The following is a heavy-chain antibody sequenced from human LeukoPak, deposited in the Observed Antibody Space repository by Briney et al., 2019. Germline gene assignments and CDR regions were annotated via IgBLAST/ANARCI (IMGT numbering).Heavy chain of an antibody. D-gene: IGHD6-19*01. CDR1: GFTFNNYD. Sequence: GGSLRLSCAASGFTFNNYDMSWVRQAPGKGLAWVSAISGSGDSTYYADSVKGRFTISRDNSKNTLYLQMNSLRAEDTAVYYCARRSGIAVAGAFDYWGQGTLVTVSS. CDR3: ARRSGIAVAGAFDY. CDR2: ISGSGDST. J-gene: IGHJ4*02. V-gene: IGHV3-23*01.